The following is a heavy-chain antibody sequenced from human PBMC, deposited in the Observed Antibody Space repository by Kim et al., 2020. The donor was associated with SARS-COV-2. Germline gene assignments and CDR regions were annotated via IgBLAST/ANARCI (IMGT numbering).Heavy chain of an antibody. V-gene: IGHV1-3*01. CDR3: ARDLQGSSEFDP. Sequence: ASVKVSCKASGYTFTSYAMHWVRQAPGQRLEWMGWINAGNGNTKYSQKFQGRVTITRDTSASTAYMELSSLRSEDTAVYYCARDLQGSSEFDPWGQGTLVTVSS. CDR1: GYTFTSYA. D-gene: IGHD6-6*01. CDR2: INAGNGNT. J-gene: IGHJ5*02.